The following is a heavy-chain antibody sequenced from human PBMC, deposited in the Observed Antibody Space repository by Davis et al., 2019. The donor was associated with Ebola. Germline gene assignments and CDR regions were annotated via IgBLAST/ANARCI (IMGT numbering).Heavy chain of an antibody. CDR1: GYSFTNYW. V-gene: IGHV5-51*01. J-gene: IGHJ2*01. CDR3: ARGWSGGYDPYWYFDL. Sequence: GESLKISCKTSGYSFTNYWIGWVRQMPGKGLEWMGIIYPGDSDTRYSPSFRGQVTISADKSINTAYLQWSSLKASDTAMDYCARGWSGGYDPYWYFDLWGRGGLVTVSS. CDR2: IYPGDSDT. D-gene: IGHD5-12*01.